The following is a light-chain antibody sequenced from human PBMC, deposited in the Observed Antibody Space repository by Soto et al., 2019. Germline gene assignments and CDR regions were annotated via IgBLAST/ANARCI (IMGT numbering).Light chain of an antibody. CDR2: DAS. CDR3: QHYNSYSEA. CDR1: QSVSSY. Sequence: EIVLTQSPATLSLSPGERATLSCRASQSVSSYLAWYQQKPGQAPRLLIYDASNRATGIPARFSGSGSGTDVTLTISSLEPEDFATYYCQHYNSYSEAFGQGTKVDIK. J-gene: IGKJ1*01. V-gene: IGKV3-11*01.